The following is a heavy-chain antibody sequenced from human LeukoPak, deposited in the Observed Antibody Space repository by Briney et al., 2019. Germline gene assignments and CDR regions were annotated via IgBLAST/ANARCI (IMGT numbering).Heavy chain of an antibody. CDR3: VSDPNPDFWSGSFDP. CDR2: IYSGGST. D-gene: IGHD3-3*01. V-gene: IGHV3-66*02. J-gene: IGHJ5*02. Sequence: GGSLRLSCAASGFTVSSNYMSWVRQAPGKGLEWVSVIYSGGSTYYADSVKGRFTISRDNSKNTLYLQMNSLRAEDTAVYYCVSDPNPDFWSGSFDPRGQGTLVTVSS. CDR1: GFTVSSNY.